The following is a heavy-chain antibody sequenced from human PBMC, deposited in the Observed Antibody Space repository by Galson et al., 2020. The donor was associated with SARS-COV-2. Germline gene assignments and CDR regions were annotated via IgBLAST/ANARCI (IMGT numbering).Heavy chain of an antibody. D-gene: IGHD3-22*01. V-gene: IGHV4-34*01. CDR3: ARGTRDVTMIVMIVTTASYYFTS. Sequence: SQASETLSLTCAIHGGSLSDYYWGWIRQPPGKGLEWIGEINPTGNINYNPSLESRVSISKDTSKNQFSLRLRSVTAADTAMYFCARGTRDVTMIVMIVTTASYYFTSGARDPWSPSRQ. J-gene: IGHJ4*02. CDR1: GGSLSDYY. CDR2: INPTGNI.